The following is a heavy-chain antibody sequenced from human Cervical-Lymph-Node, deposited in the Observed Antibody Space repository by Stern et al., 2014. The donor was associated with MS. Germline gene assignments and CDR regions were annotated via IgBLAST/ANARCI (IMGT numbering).Heavy chain of an antibody. Sequence: VQLVDSGGGLIQPGGSLRLSCAPSGFTVSSTYMSWVRQAPGRGLEWVSIIFSGGATAYAVSVKGRFTISRDNSRNTLYLQMNSLRAEDTAFYYCARVPPGYGSNSFFDYWGQGNLVTVSS. CDR1: GFTVSSTY. J-gene: IGHJ4*02. V-gene: IGHV3-53*01. CDR2: IFSGGAT. D-gene: IGHD4-23*01. CDR3: ARVPPGYGSNSFFDY.